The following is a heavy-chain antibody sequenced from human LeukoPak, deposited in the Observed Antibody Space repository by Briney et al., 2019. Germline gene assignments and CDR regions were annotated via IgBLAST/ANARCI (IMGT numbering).Heavy chain of an antibody. V-gene: IGHV4-30-4*08. D-gene: IGHD3-10*01. CDR3: ARVVNTMVRGYWYFDL. Sequence: PSQTLSLTCTVSGGSISSGDYYWSWIRQPPGKGLEWIGYIYYSGSTYYNPSLKSRVTISVDTSKNQFSLKLSSVTAADTAVYYSARVVNTMVRGYWYFDLWGRGTLVTVSS. J-gene: IGHJ2*01. CDR2: IYYSGST. CDR1: GGSISSGDYY.